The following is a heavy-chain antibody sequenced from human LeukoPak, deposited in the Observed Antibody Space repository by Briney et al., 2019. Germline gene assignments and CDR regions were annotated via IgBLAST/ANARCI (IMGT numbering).Heavy chain of an antibody. J-gene: IGHJ4*02. V-gene: IGHV1-69*06. Sequence: SVKVSCKASGGTFSSYAISWVRQAPGQGLEWMGGIIPIFGTANYAQKFQGRVTITADKSTSTAYMELSSLRSEDTAVYYCARAYVDSSGWYYFDYWGQGTLVTVSS. CDR2: IIPIFGTA. D-gene: IGHD6-19*01. CDR3: ARAYVDSSGWYYFDY. CDR1: GGTFSSYA.